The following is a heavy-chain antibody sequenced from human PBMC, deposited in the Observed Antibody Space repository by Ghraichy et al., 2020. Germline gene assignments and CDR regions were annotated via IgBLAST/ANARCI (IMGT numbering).Heavy chain of an antibody. J-gene: IGHJ4*02. CDR3: ARRSGIAVAGFDY. V-gene: IGHV4-4*02. Sequence: SETLSLTCAVSGGSISSSNWWSWVRQPPGKGLEWIGEVYHSGSTNYNPSLKSRVTISVDKSKNQFSLKLSSVTAADTAVYYCARRSGIAVAGFDYWGQGTLVTVSS. D-gene: IGHD6-19*01. CDR2: VYHSGST. CDR1: GGSISSSNW.